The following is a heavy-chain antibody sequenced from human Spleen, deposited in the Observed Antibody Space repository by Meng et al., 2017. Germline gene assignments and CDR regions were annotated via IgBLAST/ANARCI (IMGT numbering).Heavy chain of an antibody. CDR2: VYYSGIT. Sequence: SETLSLTRTVSGGSISSGRYYWNWIRQSPGKRLEWIGGVYYSGITYYNPSLESRVTISVDTSKNQFSLNLSSMTAADTAVYYCARDHWELRYKAPFDPWGQGILVTVSS. J-gene: IGHJ5*02. CDR1: GGSISSGRYY. V-gene: IGHV4-39*07. D-gene: IGHD3-16*01. CDR3: ARDHWELRYKAPFDP.